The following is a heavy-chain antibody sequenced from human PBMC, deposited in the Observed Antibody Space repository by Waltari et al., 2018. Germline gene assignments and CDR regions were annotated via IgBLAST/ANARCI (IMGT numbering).Heavy chain of an antibody. J-gene: IGHJ4*02. V-gene: IGHV4-34*01. Sequence: QVQLQQWGAGLLKPSETLSLTCAVYGGSFSGYYWSWIRQPPGKGLEWIGEINHSGRTNYNPSLKSRVTISVDTSKNQFSLKLSSVTAADTAVYYCARLAYSSSWYFDYWGQGTLVTVSS. CDR3: ARLAYSSSWYFDY. CDR1: GGSFSGYY. CDR2: INHSGRT. D-gene: IGHD6-13*01.